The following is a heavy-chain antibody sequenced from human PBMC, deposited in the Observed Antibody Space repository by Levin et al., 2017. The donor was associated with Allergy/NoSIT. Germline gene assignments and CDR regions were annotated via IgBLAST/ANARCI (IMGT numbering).Heavy chain of an antibody. CDR3: ARVVISGYSSGEYWFDP. CDR2: ISSSSSYI. V-gene: IGHV3-21*06. Sequence: PGGSLRLSCAASGFTFSSYSMNWVRQAPGKGLEWVSSISSSSSYIYYVDSVKGRFTISRDNAKNSLYLQMNSLRAEDTAVYYCARVVISGYSSGEYWFDPWGQGTLVTVSS. CDR1: GFTFSSYS. J-gene: IGHJ5*02. D-gene: IGHD6-19*01.